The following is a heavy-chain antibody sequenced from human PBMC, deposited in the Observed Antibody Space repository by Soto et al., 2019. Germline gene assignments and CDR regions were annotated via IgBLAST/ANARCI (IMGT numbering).Heavy chain of an antibody. CDR2: IWYDGSNK. CDR3: ARGSSSGWYAFDY. CDR1: GFTFSSYG. D-gene: IGHD6-19*01. V-gene: IGHV3-33*01. J-gene: IGHJ4*02. Sequence: GGSLRLSCAASGFTFSSYGMHWVRQAPGKGLEWVAVIWYDGSNKYYADSVKGRFTISRDNSKNTLYLQMNSLRAEDTAVYYCARGSSSGWYAFDYWGQGTLVTVSS.